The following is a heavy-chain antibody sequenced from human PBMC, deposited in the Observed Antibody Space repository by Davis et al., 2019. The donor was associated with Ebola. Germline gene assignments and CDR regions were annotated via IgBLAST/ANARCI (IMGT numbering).Heavy chain of an antibody. Sequence: GGSLRLSCAVSGFNVRNNYLNWVRQAPGKGLQWVSVIYADGSTYYADSVKGRFTISRDTSKNTVFLQMTGLRAEDTAIYYCARGGLLSALDLWGQGTMVSVSS. CDR1: GFNVRNNY. CDR2: IYADGST. J-gene: IGHJ3*01. CDR3: ARGGLLSALDL. D-gene: IGHD2-15*01. V-gene: IGHV3-53*01.